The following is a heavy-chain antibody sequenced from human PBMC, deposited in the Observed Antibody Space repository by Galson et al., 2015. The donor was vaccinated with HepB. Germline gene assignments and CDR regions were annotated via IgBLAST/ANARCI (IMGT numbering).Heavy chain of an antibody. CDR1: GFIFSDYG. Sequence: SLRLSCAASGFIFSDYGMHWVRQAPGKGLEWVAVISFDGSSKYYLDSVKGRFTISRDNSKNILYLQMNSLRAEDTAVYYCAKDLGYHYASGSSYFDSWGQGTLLTVSS. D-gene: IGHD3-10*01. CDR2: ISFDGSSK. CDR3: AKDLGYHYASGSSYFDS. V-gene: IGHV3-30*18. J-gene: IGHJ4*02.